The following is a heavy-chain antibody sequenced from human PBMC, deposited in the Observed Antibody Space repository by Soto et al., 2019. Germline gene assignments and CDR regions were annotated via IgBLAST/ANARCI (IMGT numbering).Heavy chain of an antibody. Sequence: SETLSLTCTVSGGSITDYSWVWIRQPAGKGLEWIGRIFSSGSTNYNPSLKGRITMSLDTSKNQFSLKLNSATATDTAVYFCARDQGVVVTADDWFDPWGQGILVTVSS. CDR3: ARDQGVVVTADDWFDP. D-gene: IGHD2-21*02. CDR1: GGSITDYS. V-gene: IGHV4-4*07. CDR2: IFSSGST. J-gene: IGHJ5*02.